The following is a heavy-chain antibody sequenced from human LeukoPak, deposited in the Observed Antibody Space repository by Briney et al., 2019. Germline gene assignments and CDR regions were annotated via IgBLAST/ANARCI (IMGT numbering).Heavy chain of an antibody. CDR1: GYIFSRYS. Sequence: GASVKVSCKSSGYIFSRYSISWLRQAPGQGLERMGWITPDKGKTEYAQKFQDRFTMTTDTSTSTGYMELRNLRSDDSAVYYCARDWGTERVIADNWGQGTLVTVSS. V-gene: IGHV1-18*01. CDR3: ARDWGTERVIADN. D-gene: IGHD3-16*01. CDR2: ITPDKGKT. J-gene: IGHJ4*02.